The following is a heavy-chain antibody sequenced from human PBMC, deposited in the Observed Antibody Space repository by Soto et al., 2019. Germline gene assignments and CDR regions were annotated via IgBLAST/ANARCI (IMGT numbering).Heavy chain of an antibody. CDR1: GFTFSSYS. J-gene: IGHJ6*02. Sequence: EVPLVESGGGLVKPGGSLRLSCAASGFTFSSYSMNWVRQAPGKGLEWVSSISSSSSYIYYADSVKGRFTISRDNAXNXXYRQMNSLRAEDTAVYYCARAVGATPSSYYYGMDVWGQGTTVTVSS. CDR3: ARAVGATPSSYYYGMDV. V-gene: IGHV3-21*01. D-gene: IGHD1-26*01. CDR2: ISSSSSYI.